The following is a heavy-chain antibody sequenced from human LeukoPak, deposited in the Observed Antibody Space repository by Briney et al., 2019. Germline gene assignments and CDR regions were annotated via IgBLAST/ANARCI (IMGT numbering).Heavy chain of an antibody. CDR3: AKDRSSSISCSNY. V-gene: IGHV3-11*05. CDR1: GFTFSDYY. Sequence: PGGSLRLSCAASGFTFSDYYMTWIRQAPGRGLEWISYINGSSSDTKYADSVKGRFTISRDNAKNSVYLLMNSLRAEDTAVYYCAKDRSSSISCSNYWGQGTLVTVSS. CDR2: INGSSSDT. J-gene: IGHJ4*02. D-gene: IGHD2-2*01.